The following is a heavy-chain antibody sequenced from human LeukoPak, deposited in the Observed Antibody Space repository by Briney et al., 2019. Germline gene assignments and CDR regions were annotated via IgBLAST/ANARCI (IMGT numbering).Heavy chain of an antibody. V-gene: IGHV3-21*01. CDR3: ARDAPNWGDAFDS. CDR2: ITGSSDYI. Sequence: GGSQRLSCAASGFTFSSYAMDWVRQSPGNGLEWVSCITGSSDYIEYAESVKGRFTISRDNAKNSLYLEMNSLKAEDTAVYYCARDAPNWGDAFDSWGQGTMVTVSS. CDR1: GFTFSSYA. D-gene: IGHD7-27*01. J-gene: IGHJ3*02.